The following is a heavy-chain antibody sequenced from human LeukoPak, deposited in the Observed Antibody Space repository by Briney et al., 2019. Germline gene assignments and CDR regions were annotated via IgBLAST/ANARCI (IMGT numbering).Heavy chain of an antibody. CDR1: GYTFTSYD. CDR3: ARGAPSYYYGSGSYFYYYYYYYMDV. J-gene: IGHJ6*03. Sequence: ASVKVSCKASGYTFTSYDINWVRQATGQGLEWMGWMNPNSGNTGYAQKFQGRVTMTRNTSISTAYMELSSLRSEDTAVYYCARGAPSYYYGSGSYFYYYYYYYMDVWGKGTTVTISS. V-gene: IGHV1-8*01. D-gene: IGHD3-10*01. CDR2: MNPNSGNT.